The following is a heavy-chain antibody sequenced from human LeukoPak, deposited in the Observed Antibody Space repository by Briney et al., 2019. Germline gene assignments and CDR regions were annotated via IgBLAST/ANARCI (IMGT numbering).Heavy chain of an antibody. D-gene: IGHD1-1*01. CDR1: GYSFTGYY. V-gene: IGHV1-2*02. CDR3: ARAGTIL. J-gene: IGHJ4*02. Sequence: GASVKVSCKACGYSFTGYYMHWVRQAPGQGLEWMGWINPSSGDTNYAQRFQGRVTMTRDTSISTAYMELSSLRSDDTAVYYCARAGTILWGQGTLVTVSS. CDR2: INPSSGDT.